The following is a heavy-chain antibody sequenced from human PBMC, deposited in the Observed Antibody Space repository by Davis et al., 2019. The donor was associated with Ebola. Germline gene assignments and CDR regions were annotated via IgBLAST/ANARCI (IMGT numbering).Heavy chain of an antibody. CDR2: IYYSGSS. CDR1: GGSINTYY. Sequence: SETLSLTCTVSGGSINTYYWSWIRQPPGKGLECIGYIYYSGSSNYNPSLGSRVTISVDMSKNQLSLKLSSVTAADTAVYYCARDQGWLQLGYFDYWGQGTLVTVSS. V-gene: IGHV4-59*01. J-gene: IGHJ4*02. D-gene: IGHD5-24*01. CDR3: ARDQGWLQLGYFDY.